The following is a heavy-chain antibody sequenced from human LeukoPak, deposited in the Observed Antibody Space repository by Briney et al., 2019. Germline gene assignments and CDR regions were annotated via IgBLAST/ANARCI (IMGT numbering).Heavy chain of an antibody. Sequence: GGSLRLSCAASGFTFSSYEMNWVRQAPGKGLEWVSYISSSSSTIYYADSVKGRFTISRDNAKNSLYLQMNSLRDEDTAVYYCARDLDYYDSSGYYYGGYFDYWGQGTLVTVSS. D-gene: IGHD3-22*01. V-gene: IGHV3-48*03. CDR3: ARDLDYYDSSGYYYGGYFDY. CDR1: GFTFSSYE. CDR2: ISSSSSTI. J-gene: IGHJ4*02.